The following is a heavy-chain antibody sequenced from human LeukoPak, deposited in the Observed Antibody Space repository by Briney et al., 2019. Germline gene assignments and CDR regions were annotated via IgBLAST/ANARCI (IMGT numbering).Heavy chain of an antibody. CDR1: GGSIGSSSYY. J-gene: IGHJ4*02. Sequence: SETLSLTCTVSGGSIGSSSYYWGWIRQPPGKGLEWIGSIYYSGSTYYNPSLKSRVTISVDTSKNQFSLKLSSVTAADTAVYYCASGSGYYYSSFDYWGQGTLVTVSS. CDR2: IYYSGST. D-gene: IGHD3-22*01. V-gene: IGHV4-39*01. CDR3: ASGSGYYYSSFDY.